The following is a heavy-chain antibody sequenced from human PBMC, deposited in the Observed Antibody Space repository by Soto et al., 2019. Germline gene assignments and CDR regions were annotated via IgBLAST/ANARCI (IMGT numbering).Heavy chain of an antibody. D-gene: IGHD2-2*01. CDR1: GGSFSGYY. CDR3: ARGRSCSSTSCYAQIRQYNWLDP. CDR2: INHSGST. J-gene: IGHJ5*02. Sequence: QVQLQQWGAGLLKPSETLSLTCAVYGGSFSGYYWSWIRQPPGKELEWIGEINHSGSTNYNPSLKSRVTISVDTSKNQFSLTLSSVTAADTAVYYCARGRSCSSTSCYAQIRQYNWLDPWGQGTLVTVSS. V-gene: IGHV4-34*01.